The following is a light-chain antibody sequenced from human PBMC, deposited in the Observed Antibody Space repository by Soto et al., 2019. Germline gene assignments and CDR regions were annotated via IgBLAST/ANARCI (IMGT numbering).Light chain of an antibody. CDR1: QSVSSN. J-gene: IGKJ4*01. CDR3: QQYNDWPPLT. CDR2: GAS. Sequence: ETVMTQSPATLSVSPGERATLSCRASQSVSSNLAWFQQKPGQAPSLLIYGASTRATGIPARFSGSGSGTDFTLTISSLQSEDFAVYYCQQYNDWPPLTFGGGTKVEIK. V-gene: IGKV3-15*01.